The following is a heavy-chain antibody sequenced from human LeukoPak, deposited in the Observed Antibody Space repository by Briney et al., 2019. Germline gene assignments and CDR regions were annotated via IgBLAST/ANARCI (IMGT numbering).Heavy chain of an antibody. D-gene: IGHD5-24*01. J-gene: IGHJ3*02. CDR1: GYTFTGYY. V-gene: IGHV1-2*02. Sequence: ASVKVSCKASGYTFTGYYMHWMRQAPGQGLEWMGWINPNSGGTNYAQKFQGRVTMTRDTSISTAYMELSRLRSDDTAVYYCAREGSRVEMATSRTGAFGIWGQGTMVTVSS. CDR2: INPNSGGT. CDR3: AREGSRVEMATSRTGAFGI.